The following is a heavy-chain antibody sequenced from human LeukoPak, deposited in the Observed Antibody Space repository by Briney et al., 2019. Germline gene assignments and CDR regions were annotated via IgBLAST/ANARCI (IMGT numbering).Heavy chain of an antibody. J-gene: IGHJ4*02. V-gene: IGHV1-2*02. CDR2: IKSNRGGT. CDR3: ARTNLAARWADFDF. D-gene: IGHD6-6*01. Sequence: ASVKGSCKASGYTFTGDYIHWVRQAPGQGLEWSGWIKSNRGGTNYAQNLHGRVTMTRDTPTSTAFMELSRLTSDDTALFYCARTNLAARWADFDFWGQGTVVTVSS. CDR1: GYTFTGDY.